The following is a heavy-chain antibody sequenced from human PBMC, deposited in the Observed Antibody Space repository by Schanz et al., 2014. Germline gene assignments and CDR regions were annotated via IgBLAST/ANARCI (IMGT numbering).Heavy chain of an antibody. J-gene: IGHJ4*02. CDR1: GGSSSDCY. CDR3: TTDWHLDSSGNSRIDY. CDR2: IKRTSDGGTT. D-gene: IGHD3-22*01. V-gene: IGHV3-15*01. Sequence: VQLQQWGAGLLKASETLSLTCAVYGGSSSDCYWSWIRQPPGKGLEWVGHIKRTSDGGTTDNAQLKRRFIASSDDSNNTLYLQMHSLEIADKAVYWCTTDWHLDSSGNSRIDYWGQGTLVTVSS.